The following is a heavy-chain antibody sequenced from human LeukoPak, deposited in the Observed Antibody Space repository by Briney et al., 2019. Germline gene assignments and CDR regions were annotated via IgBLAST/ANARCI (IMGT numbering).Heavy chain of an antibody. V-gene: IGHV4-39*07. Sequence: SETLSLTCTVSGGSISTNNYHWGWIRQPPGKGLEWIASINYSGTTYYNPSLQSRVTISVETSKKQFSLELRFVNAADTAVYYCARDGRRLEDPQLIGNWFDPWGQGTLVTVSS. CDR1: GGSISTNNYH. D-gene: IGHD3-16*01. J-gene: IGHJ5*02. CDR3: ARDGRRLEDPQLIGNWFDP. CDR2: INYSGTT.